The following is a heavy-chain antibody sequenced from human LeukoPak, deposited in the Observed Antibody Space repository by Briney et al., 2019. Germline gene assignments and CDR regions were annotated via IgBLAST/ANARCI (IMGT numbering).Heavy chain of an antibody. CDR2: LYTSGST. V-gene: IGHV4-61*02. CDR3: AREAVSDFWSGYYGSGYYYYGMDV. Sequence: PSETLSLTCTVSGGSISSGSYYWSWIRQPAGKGLEWIGRLYTSGSTNYNPSLKSRVTISVDTSKNQFSLKLSSVTAADTAVYYCAREAVSDFWSGYYGSGYYYYGMDVWGQGTTVTVSS. CDR1: GGSISSGSYY. J-gene: IGHJ6*02. D-gene: IGHD3-3*01.